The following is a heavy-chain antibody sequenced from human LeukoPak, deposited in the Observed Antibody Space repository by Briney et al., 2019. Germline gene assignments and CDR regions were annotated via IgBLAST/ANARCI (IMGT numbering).Heavy chain of an antibody. J-gene: IGHJ4*02. CDR1: GFTFSSYG. CDR3: AKDSVVVVTAMDLDY. V-gene: IGHV3-30*02. CDR2: IRYGGSNK. Sequence: GGSLRLSSSASGFTFSSYGMQRVRQAPGKGLEGVAFIRYGGSNKYYADSVKGRFMISRDNSKNTLYLQMNSLRAEDTAVYYCAKDSVVVVTAMDLDYWGQGTLVTVSS. D-gene: IGHD2-21*02.